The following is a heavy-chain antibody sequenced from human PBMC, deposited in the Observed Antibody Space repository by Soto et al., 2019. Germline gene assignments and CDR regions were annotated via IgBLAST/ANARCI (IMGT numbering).Heavy chain of an antibody. J-gene: IGHJ5*01. D-gene: IGHD3-22*01. CDR1: GFTFSSSG. Sequence: QVQLVESGGGVVQPGRSLRLTCAASGFTFSSSGMHWVRQAPGKGLEWVALIAYDGSKTYYGDSVRGRFTISRDNSENTLFLQMNSLRAEDTAVYYCARWVGGSMFDNSGKYDSWGQRNLVTVSS. CDR3: ARWVGGSMFDNSGKYDS. V-gene: IGHV3-30*03. CDR2: IAYDGSKT.